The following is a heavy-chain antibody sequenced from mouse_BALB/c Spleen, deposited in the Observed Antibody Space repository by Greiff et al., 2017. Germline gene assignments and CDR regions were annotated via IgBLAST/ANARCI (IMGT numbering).Heavy chain of an antibody. CDR1: GYAFSSYW. CDR2: IYPGDGDT. J-gene: IGHJ2*01. V-gene: IGHV1-80*01. CDR3: ARDYYFDY. Sequence: VQLQESGAELVRPGSSVKISCKASGYAFSSYWMNWVKQRPGQGLEWIGQIYPGDGDTNYNGKFKGKATLTADKSSSTAYMQLSSLTSEDSAVYFCARDYYFDYWGQGTTLTVSS.